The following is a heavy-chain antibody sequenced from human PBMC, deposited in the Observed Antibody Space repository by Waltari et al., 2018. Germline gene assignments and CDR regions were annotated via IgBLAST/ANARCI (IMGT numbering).Heavy chain of an antibody. CDR2: IYYSGTT. CDR3: ARLYSSGWRGDFDY. CDR1: GGSISSSSYY. J-gene: IGHJ4*02. D-gene: IGHD6-19*01. V-gene: IGHV4-39*07. Sequence: QLQLQESGPGLVKPSETLSLTCTVSGGSISSSSYYWGWIRQPPGKGLGWIGGIYYSGTTYYNPSLRRRVTISVDTSKNQFALKLGSVTAADTAVYYCARLYSSGWRGDFDYWGQGTLVTVSS.